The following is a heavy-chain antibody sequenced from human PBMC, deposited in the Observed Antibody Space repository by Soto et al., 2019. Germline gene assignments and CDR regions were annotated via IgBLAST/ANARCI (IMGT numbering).Heavy chain of an antibody. Sequence: SETLSLTCTVSGGSISSYYWSWIRQPPGKGLEWIGYIYYSGSTNYNPSLKSRVTISVDTSKNQFSLKLSSVTAAGTAVYYCAGVSYYDSSGYYYFGAFDIWGQGTMVTVSS. CDR1: GGSISSYY. J-gene: IGHJ3*02. CDR3: AGVSYYDSSGYYYFGAFDI. V-gene: IGHV4-59*01. D-gene: IGHD3-22*01. CDR2: IYYSGST.